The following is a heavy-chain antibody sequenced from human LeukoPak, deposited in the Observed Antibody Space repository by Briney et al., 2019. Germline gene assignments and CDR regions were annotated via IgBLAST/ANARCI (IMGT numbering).Heavy chain of an antibody. CDR1: GFTFDDYA. CDR3: AKASGGTYYYYMDV. D-gene: IGHD3-3*01. Sequence: PGISLRLSCAPSGFTFDDYAMHWVRQAPGKGLEWVSCINWNSRNIGYADSVKGRFTISRDNAKNSLYLQMNSLRAEDTALYYCAKASGGTYYYYMDVWGKGTTVAVSS. V-gene: IGHV3-9*01. CDR2: INWNSRNI. J-gene: IGHJ6*03.